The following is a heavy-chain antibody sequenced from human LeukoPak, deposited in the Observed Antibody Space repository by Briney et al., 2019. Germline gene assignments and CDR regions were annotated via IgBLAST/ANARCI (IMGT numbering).Heavy chain of an antibody. J-gene: IGHJ4*02. CDR1: GFTFSNSW. CDR3: ARAGYYRFDY. Sequence: GGSLRLSCAASGFTFSNSWMHWVRQAPGEGPVWVSRTNSDGRTTNYADSVKGRFTISRDNAKNTLYLQMNSLRAEDTAVYYCARAGYYRFDYWGQGTLVTVSS. V-gene: IGHV3-74*01. D-gene: IGHD1-26*01. CDR2: TNSDGRTT.